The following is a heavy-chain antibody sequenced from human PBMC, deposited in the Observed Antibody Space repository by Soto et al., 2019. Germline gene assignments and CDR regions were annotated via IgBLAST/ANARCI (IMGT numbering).Heavy chain of an antibody. CDR1: GGTFSSYA. Sequence: QVQLVQSGAEVKKPGSSVKVSCKASGGTFSSYAISWVRQAPGQGLEWMGGIIPIFGTANYAQKFQGRVTITADESTSTAYMELSSLRSEDTAVYYCARDRYGSGSDHQYYFYGMDVWGQGTTVTVSS. CDR2: IIPIFGTA. CDR3: ARDRYGSGSDHQYYFYGMDV. D-gene: IGHD3-10*01. J-gene: IGHJ6*02. V-gene: IGHV1-69*01.